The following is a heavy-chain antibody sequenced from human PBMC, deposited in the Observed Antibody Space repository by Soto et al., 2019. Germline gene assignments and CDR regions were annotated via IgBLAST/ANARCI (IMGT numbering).Heavy chain of an antibody. CDR2: INDSGTT. J-gene: IGHJ4*02. D-gene: IGHD5-18*01. V-gene: IGHV4-34*01. CDR3: ARAFGSSYGYEGLAY. CDR1: GGSFSGYY. Sequence: QVQLQQWGAGLLKPSETLSLTCAVSGGSFSGYYWTWIRQPPGKGLEWIGEINDSGTTNYNPSLKSRVTISVDRFRNQVSLKLSSVTPADTAVFYCARAFGSSYGYEGLAYWGQGTLVTVSS.